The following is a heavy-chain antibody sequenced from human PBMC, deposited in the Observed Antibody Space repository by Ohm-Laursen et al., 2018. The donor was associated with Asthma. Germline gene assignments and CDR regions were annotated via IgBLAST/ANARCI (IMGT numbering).Heavy chain of an antibody. J-gene: IGHJ6*02. V-gene: IGHV3-23*01. Sequence: SLRLSCSASGFTFSSFAMSWVRQAPGKGLEWVSAITGSSGKTYYADSVKGRFTISRDNSKNTLYLEMNSLRVEDTAVYYCAKEYPRITIFGVAYLDVWGQGTTVTVSS. D-gene: IGHD3-3*01. CDR3: AKEYPRITIFGVAYLDV. CDR2: ITGSSGKT. CDR1: GFTFSSFA.